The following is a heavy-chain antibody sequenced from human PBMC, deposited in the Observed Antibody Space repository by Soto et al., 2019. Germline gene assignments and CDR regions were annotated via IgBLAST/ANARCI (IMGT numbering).Heavy chain of an antibody. Sequence: SETLSLTCTVSGGSISSGGYYWSWIRQHPGKGLEWIGYIYYSGSTYYNPSLKSRVTISVDTSKNQFSLKLSSVTAADTAVYYCARVIVDTAMPNSGCWFDPWGQGTLVTVSS. CDR1: GGSISSGGYY. V-gene: IGHV4-31*03. CDR2: IYYSGST. D-gene: IGHD5-18*01. J-gene: IGHJ5*02. CDR3: ARVIVDTAMPNSGCWFDP.